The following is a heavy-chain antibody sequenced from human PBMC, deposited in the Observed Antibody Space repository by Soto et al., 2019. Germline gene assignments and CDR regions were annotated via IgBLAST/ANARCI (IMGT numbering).Heavy chain of an antibody. D-gene: IGHD6-6*01. CDR1: GFTFRDYY. V-gene: IGHV3-11*01. CDR2: ISTSGNTI. CDR3: ARENVAARTDY. Sequence: QVQLVESGGGLVKPGGSLRLSCAASGFTFRDYYMSWIRQAPGKGLEWVSYISTSGNTIYYADSVKGRFTLSRDNAKNSLYLQMNRLRVEDTAVYYCARENVAARTDYWGQGARVTVSS. J-gene: IGHJ4*02.